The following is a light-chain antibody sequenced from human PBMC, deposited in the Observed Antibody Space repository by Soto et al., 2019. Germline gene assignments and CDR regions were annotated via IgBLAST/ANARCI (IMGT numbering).Light chain of an antibody. CDR1: QSISSW. Sequence: IPITPAPSTPSSSGRDRGTIPCRASQSISSWLAWYQQKPGKAPKLLIYDASSLESGVPSRFSGSGSGTEFTLTISSLQPDDFATYYCQQYNSYSRTFGQGTKVDIK. CDR2: DAS. V-gene: IGKV1-5*01. J-gene: IGKJ1*01. CDR3: QQYNSYSRT.